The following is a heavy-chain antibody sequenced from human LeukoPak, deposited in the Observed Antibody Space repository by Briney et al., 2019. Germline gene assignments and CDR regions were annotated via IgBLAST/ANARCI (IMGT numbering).Heavy chain of an antibody. D-gene: IGHD6-13*01. V-gene: IGHV1-2*02. CDR1: GYTFTGYY. CDR3: ARGLRGNSSSWYGVGYYFDY. Sequence: ASVKVSCKASGYTFTGYYMHWVRQAPGQGLEWMGWINPNSGGTNYAQKFQGRVTMTRDTSISTAYMELSRLRSDDTAVYYCARGLRGNSSSWYGVGYYFDYWGQGTLVTVSS. J-gene: IGHJ4*02. CDR2: INPNSGGT.